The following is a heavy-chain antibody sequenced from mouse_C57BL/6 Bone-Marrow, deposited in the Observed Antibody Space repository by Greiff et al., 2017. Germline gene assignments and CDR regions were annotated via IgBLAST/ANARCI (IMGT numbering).Heavy chain of an antibody. CDR3: ASPYSPLYAMDY. Sequence: QVQLQQSGAELARPGASVKLSCKASGYTFTSYGISWVKQRTGQGLEWIGEIYPRSGNTYYNEKFKGKATLTADKSSSTAYMELRSLTSEDSAFYFCASPYSPLYAMDYWGQGTSVTVSS. CDR1: GYTFTSYG. J-gene: IGHJ4*01. V-gene: IGHV1-81*01. CDR2: IYPRSGNT. D-gene: IGHD2-12*01.